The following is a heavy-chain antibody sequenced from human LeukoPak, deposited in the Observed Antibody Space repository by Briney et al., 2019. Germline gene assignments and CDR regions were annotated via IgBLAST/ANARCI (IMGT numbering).Heavy chain of an antibody. J-gene: IGHJ4*02. CDR1: GYSFTSYW. CDR3: ARGATATRIFDY. V-gene: IGHV5-10-1*01. CDR2: IDPSDSYT. Sequence: PGESLKISCKDSGYSFTSYWIGWVRQMPGKGLEWMGKIDPSDSYTNYSPSFQGHVTISADKSISTAYLQWSSLKASDTAMYYCARGATATRIFDYWGQGTLVPVSS. D-gene: IGHD1-1*01.